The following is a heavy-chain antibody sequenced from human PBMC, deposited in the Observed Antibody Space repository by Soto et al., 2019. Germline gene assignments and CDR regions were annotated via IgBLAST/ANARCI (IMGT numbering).Heavy chain of an antibody. CDR3: ARSHGDYGSYFDY. D-gene: IGHD4-17*01. J-gene: IGHJ4*02. CDR1: GGSISSYY. CDR2: IYYSGST. Sequence: SETLSLTCTVSGGSISSYYWSWIRQPPGKGLEWIGYIYYSGSTNYNPSLKSRVTISVDTSKNQFSLKLSSVTAADTAVYYCARSHGDYGSYFDYWGQGTLVTVSS. V-gene: IGHV4-59*01.